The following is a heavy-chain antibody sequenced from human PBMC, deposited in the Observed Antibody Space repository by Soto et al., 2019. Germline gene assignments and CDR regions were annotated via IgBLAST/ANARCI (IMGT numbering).Heavy chain of an antibody. V-gene: IGHV1-3*04. CDR1: GYTFTSYA. J-gene: IGHJ5*02. CDR2: INTGYGDT. Sequence: QVQLVQSGAEEKKPGASVRVSCKASGYTFTSYAMHWVRQAPGQRLEWMGWINTGYGDTKYSQKFQGRVTITRDTSASTVYMELSSLRSEDTAVYYCARLKEFDYRGSWFDPWGQGTLVTVSS. D-gene: IGHD4-4*01. CDR3: ARLKEFDYRGSWFDP.